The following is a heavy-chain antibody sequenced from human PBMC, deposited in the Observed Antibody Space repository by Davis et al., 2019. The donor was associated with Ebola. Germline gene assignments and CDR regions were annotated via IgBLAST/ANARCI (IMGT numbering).Heavy chain of an antibody. Sequence: SETLSLTCAVYGGSLRGYYWSWIRQPPGKGLEWMGEINHIGRTNYNPSLKSRVTMSVDTSKNQFSLKLSSVTAADTAVYYCASSWFGYYYMDVWGKGTTVTV. CDR1: GGSLRGYY. D-gene: IGHD3-10*01. CDR2: INHIGRT. V-gene: IGHV4-34*01. J-gene: IGHJ6*03. CDR3: ASSWFGYYYMDV.